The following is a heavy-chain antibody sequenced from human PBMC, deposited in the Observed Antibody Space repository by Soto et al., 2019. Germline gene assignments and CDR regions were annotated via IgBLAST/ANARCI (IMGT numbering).Heavy chain of an antibody. Sequence: GGSLRLSCAASGFTFSNAWINWVRQAPRKELEWVGRVKSKNDGGTTDFAAPVKGRFAISRDDSKNMVYLEMNSLQTEDTAIYYCTTDSYITSIIVRFDYWGHGTLVTVSS. CDR2: VKSKNDGGTT. CDR3: TTDSYITSIIVRFDY. J-gene: IGHJ4*01. V-gene: IGHV3-15*07. CDR1: GFTFSNAW. D-gene: IGHD3-22*01.